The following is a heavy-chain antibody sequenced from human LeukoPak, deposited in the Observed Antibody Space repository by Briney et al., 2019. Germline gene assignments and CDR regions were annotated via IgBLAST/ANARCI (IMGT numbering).Heavy chain of an antibody. Sequence: GASVKVSCKASGYTFTGYYMHWVRQAPGQGLEWMGWINPNSGGTNYAQKFQGRVTMTRDTSISTAYMELSRLRSEDTAVYYCARGLHPGFGESMEFDYWGQGTLVTVSS. V-gene: IGHV1-2*02. J-gene: IGHJ4*02. CDR3: ARGLHPGFGESMEFDY. CDR2: INPNSGGT. D-gene: IGHD3-10*01. CDR1: GYTFTGYY.